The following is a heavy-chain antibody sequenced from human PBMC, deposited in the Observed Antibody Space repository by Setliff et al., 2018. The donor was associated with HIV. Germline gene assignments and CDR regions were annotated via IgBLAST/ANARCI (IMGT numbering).Heavy chain of an antibody. D-gene: IGHD3-22*01. V-gene: IGHV1-69*05. CDR3: ARAAYWYDSSGYFVDY. CDR1: GGTFSSYV. J-gene: IGHJ4*02. CDR2: IIPIFGPA. Sequence: SVKVSCKASGGTFSSYVISWVRQAPGQGLEWMGGIIPIFGPANYAQKFQGRVTITTDESTSTVYMELSSLRSEDTAVYYCARAAYWYDSSGYFVDYWGQGTLVTVSS.